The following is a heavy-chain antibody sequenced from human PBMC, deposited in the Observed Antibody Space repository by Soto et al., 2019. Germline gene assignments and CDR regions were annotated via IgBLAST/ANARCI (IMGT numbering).Heavy chain of an antibody. CDR2: ISAYNGDT. Sequence: GASVKGSCKASGYTFKNYGINWVRQAPGRGLEWVAWISAYNGDTSYAQHFQGRVTVTTETLTNTAYMELRSLRPDDTAVYFCVLGGLETGYYRDMDYWGQGTLVTVSS. D-gene: IGHD3-9*01. V-gene: IGHV1-18*04. CDR3: VLGGLETGYYRDMDY. CDR1: GYTFKNYG. J-gene: IGHJ4*02.